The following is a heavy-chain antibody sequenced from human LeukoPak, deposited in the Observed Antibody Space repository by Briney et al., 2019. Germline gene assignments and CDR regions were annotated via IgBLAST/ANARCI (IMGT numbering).Heavy chain of an antibody. CDR1: GFTFSSYG. CDR3: AKDREVYYYDSSGPDY. D-gene: IGHD3-22*01. V-gene: IGHV3-30*18. J-gene: IGHJ4*02. CDR2: ISNDGSKK. Sequence: PGGALRLSCAASGFTFSSYGMDGVRQAPGRGLEGVAVISNDGSKKYYADSVKGRFTISRDNSNNTQYLQMNSLRAEDTAVYYCAKDREVYYYDSSGPDYWGQGTLVTVSS.